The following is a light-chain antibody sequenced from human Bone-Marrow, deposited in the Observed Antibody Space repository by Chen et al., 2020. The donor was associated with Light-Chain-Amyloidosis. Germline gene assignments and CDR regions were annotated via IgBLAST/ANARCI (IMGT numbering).Light chain of an antibody. V-gene: IGLV6-57*01. CDR2: EDD. CDR1: SGSIATNY. Sequence: NFMLTQPPSVSESPRKTVIISCTRSSGSIATNYVQWYQQRPGSSPTTVIYEDDQGPSGVPDRFSGSIDRSSNSASLTISGLKTEDEADYYCQSYQGSSQGVFGGGTKLTVL. J-gene: IGLJ3*02. CDR3: QSYQGSSQGV.